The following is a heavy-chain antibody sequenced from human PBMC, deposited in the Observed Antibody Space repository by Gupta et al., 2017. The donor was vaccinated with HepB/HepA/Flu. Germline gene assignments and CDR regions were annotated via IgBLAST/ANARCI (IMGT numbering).Heavy chain of an antibody. Sequence: EVQLVESGGGLVQPGRSLRLSCAASGLTFDDYAMHWVRQAPGQGLEWVSGISWNSGSIGYADSVKGRFTISRDNAKNSLCLQMNSLRAEDTALYYCAKDMGYSSSSGSFGDYWGQGTLVTVSS. CDR2: ISWNSGSI. J-gene: IGHJ4*02. CDR1: GLTFDDYA. CDR3: AKDMGYSSSSGSFGDY. D-gene: IGHD6-6*01. V-gene: IGHV3-9*01.